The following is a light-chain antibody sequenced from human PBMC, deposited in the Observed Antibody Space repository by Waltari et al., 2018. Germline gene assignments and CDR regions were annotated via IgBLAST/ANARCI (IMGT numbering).Light chain of an antibody. J-gene: IGLJ2*01. CDR2: GTS. Sequence: YQLLAGPAPTVLIYGTSNRPSGVPDRFSGSKSGTSASLAITGPQAEDGADDSWQSYDNSLSGSVFGGGTKLTVL. CDR3: QSYDNSLSGSV. V-gene: IGLV1-40*01.